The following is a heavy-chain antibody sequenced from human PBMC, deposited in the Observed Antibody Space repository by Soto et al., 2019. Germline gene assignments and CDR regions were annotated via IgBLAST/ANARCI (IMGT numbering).Heavy chain of an antibody. Sequence: SGPTLVNPTQTLTLTCTFSGFSLSTSGVGVGWIRQPPGKALEWLALIYWNDDKRYSPSLKSRLTITKDTSKNQVVLTMTNMDPVDTATYYCAPRRSRYDFWSGRYYYYGMDVWRKGTRAIVSS. V-gene: IGHV2-5*01. CDR1: GFSLSTSGVG. J-gene: IGHJ6*04. D-gene: IGHD3-3*01. CDR3: APRRSRYDFWSGRYYYYGMDV. CDR2: IYWNDDK.